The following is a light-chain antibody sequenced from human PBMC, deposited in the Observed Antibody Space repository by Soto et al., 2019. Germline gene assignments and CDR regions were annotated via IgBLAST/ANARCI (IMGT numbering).Light chain of an antibody. Sequence: EILLTQSPGTLSWSPGERATLSCRGSQSVSSIYLAWYQQKPGQAPRLLIYGASSRATGIPARFSGSGSGTEFNLTISSLHSEDFAVYYSQQYNNWPPITFGPGTRLGL. V-gene: IGKV3D-15*01. CDR2: GAS. J-gene: IGKJ5*01. CDR3: QQYNNWPPIT. CDR1: QSVSSIY.